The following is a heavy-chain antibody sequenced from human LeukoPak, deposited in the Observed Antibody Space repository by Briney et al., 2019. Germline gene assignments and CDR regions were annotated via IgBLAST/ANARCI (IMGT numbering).Heavy chain of an antibody. V-gene: IGHV5-51*01. J-gene: IGHJ4*02. CDR1: GYTFTSYD. D-gene: IGHD3-10*01. CDR2: IYPGDSDT. CDR3: ARGGFMVRGVFDY. Sequence: ASVKVSCKASGYTFTSYDINWVRQATRQGLEWMGIIYPGDSDTRYSPSFQGQVTISADKSISTAYLQWSSLKASDTAMYYCARGGFMVRGVFDYWGQGTLVTVSS.